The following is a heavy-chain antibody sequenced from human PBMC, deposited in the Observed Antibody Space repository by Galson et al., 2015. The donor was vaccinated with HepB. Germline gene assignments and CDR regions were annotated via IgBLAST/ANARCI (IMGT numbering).Heavy chain of an antibody. Sequence: ETLSLTCTVSGGSISSSSYYWGWIRQPPGKGLEWIGSIYYSGSTYYNPSLKSRVTISVDTSKNQFSLKLSSVTAADTAVYYCAREPLMITFGGVIEYYFDYWGQGTLVTVSS. J-gene: IGHJ4*02. CDR3: AREPLMITFGGVIEYYFDY. CDR2: IYYSGST. CDR1: GGSISSSSYY. V-gene: IGHV4-39*01. D-gene: IGHD3-16*01.